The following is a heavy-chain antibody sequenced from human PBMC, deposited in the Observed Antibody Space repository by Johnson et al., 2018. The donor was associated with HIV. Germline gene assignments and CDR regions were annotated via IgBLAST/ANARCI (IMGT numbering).Heavy chain of an antibody. CDR2: FNNDGNTT. CDR1: GFAFNNYW. D-gene: IGHD3-9*01. J-gene: IGHJ3*02. Sequence: VQLVESGGGLIQPGGSLRLSCAVSGFAFNNYWMHWVRQAPGKGLVWVSRFNNDGNTTTYADSVKGRFTISRDNAKNTLYLQMDSLRAEDTAVYYCARMGLTGAFDIWGQGTMVTVSS. CDR3: ARMGLTGAFDI. V-gene: IGHV3-74*02.